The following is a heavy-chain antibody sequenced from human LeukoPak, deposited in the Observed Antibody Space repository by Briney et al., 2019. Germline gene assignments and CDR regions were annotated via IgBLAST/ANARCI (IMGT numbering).Heavy chain of an antibody. V-gene: IGHV1-3*01. CDR2: INAGNGNT. CDR1: GYTSTSYA. J-gene: IGHJ4*02. CDR3: ARVHQGIQLWLKN. D-gene: IGHD5-18*01. Sequence: ASVKVSCKASGYTSTSYAMHWVRQAPGQRLEWMGWINAGNGNTKYSQKFQGRVTITRDTSASTAYMELSSLRSEDTAVYYCARVHQGIQLWLKNWGQGTLVTVSS.